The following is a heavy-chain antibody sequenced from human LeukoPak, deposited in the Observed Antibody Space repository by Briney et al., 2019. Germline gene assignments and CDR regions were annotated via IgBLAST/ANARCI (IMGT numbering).Heavy chain of an antibody. CDR2: ICYSGST. V-gene: IGHV4-31*03. D-gene: IGHD6-6*01. CDR1: GGSISSGGYY. CDR3: ARATKYSSSWFDY. J-gene: IGHJ4*02. Sequence: SQTLSLTCTVSGGSISSGGYYWSWIRQHPGKGLEWIGYICYSGSTYYNPSLKSRVTISVDTSRNQFSLKLSSVTAADTAVYYCARATKYSSSWFDYWGQGTLVTVSS.